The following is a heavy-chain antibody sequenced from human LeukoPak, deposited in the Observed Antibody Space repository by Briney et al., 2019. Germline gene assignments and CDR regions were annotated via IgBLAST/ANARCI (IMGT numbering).Heavy chain of an antibody. J-gene: IGHJ4*02. D-gene: IGHD6-19*01. CDR2: ISPNSGGT. Sequence: ASVKVSCKASGYTFTGYFLHWVRQAPGQGLEWMGWISPNSGGTKYAQKFQGRVTMTRDTSIRTTYMELSSLRSEDTAVYYCARRAVAGDYWGQGTLVTVSS. V-gene: IGHV1-2*02. CDR3: ARRAVAGDY. CDR1: GYTFTGYF.